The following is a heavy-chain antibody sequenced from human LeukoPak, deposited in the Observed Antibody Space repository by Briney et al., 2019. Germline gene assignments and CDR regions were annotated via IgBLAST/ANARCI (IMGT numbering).Heavy chain of an antibody. Sequence: SETLSLTCAVYGGSFSGYYWSWIRQPPGKGLEWIGEINHSGSTNYNPSLKSRVTISVDTSKNQFSLKLSSVTAADTAVYYCARGRSGWFGGLDYWGQGTLVTVSS. CDR2: INHSGST. J-gene: IGHJ4*02. CDR3: ARGRSGWFGGLDY. CDR1: GGSFSGYY. D-gene: IGHD3-10*01. V-gene: IGHV4-34*01.